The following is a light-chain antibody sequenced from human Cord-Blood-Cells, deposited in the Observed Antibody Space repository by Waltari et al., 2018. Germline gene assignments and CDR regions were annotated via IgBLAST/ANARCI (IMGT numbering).Light chain of an antibody. Sequence: EIVIISSPPTLSPSPGESASLSCRASQTVSSNLAWYQQKPGQAPRLLIYGASTRATGIPARFSGSGSGTEFTRTISSLQSEDFAVYYCQQYNNWPPLTFGGGSKVEIK. J-gene: IGKJ4*01. CDR3: QQYNNWPPLT. CDR2: GAS. CDR1: QTVSSN. V-gene: IGKV3-15*01.